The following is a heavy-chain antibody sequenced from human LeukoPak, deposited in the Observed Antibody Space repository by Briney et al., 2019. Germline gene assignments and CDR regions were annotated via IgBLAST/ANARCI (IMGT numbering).Heavy chain of an antibody. CDR2: INHSGST. V-gene: IGHV4-34*01. Sequence: SETLSLTCAVYGGSFSGYYWSWIRQPPGKGLEWTGEINHSGSTNYNPSLKSRVTISVDTSKNQFSLKLSSVTAADTAVYYCARGPRIAARRGFDYWGQGTLVTVSS. CDR3: ARGPRIAARRGFDY. CDR1: GGSFSGYY. D-gene: IGHD6-6*01. J-gene: IGHJ4*02.